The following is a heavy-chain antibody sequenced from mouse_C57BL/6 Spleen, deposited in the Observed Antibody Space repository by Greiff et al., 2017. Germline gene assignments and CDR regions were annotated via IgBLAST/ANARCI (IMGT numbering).Heavy chain of an antibody. CDR2: IYPRSGNT. D-gene: IGHD4-1*01. CDR3: ARLLTGTYAIDY. CDR1: GYTFTSYG. Sequence: QVQLQQSGAELARPGASVKLSCKASGYTFTSYGISWVKQRTGQGLEWIGEIYPRSGNTYYNEKFKGKATLTADKSSSTAYMELRSLTSEDSAVYFCARLLTGTYAIDYWGQGTSVTVSS. V-gene: IGHV1-81*01. J-gene: IGHJ4*01.